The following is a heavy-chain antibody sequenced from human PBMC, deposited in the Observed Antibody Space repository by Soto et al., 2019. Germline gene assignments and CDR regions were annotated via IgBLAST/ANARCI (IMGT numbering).Heavy chain of an antibody. CDR3: ARRGYCSSTSCYDNWFDP. Sequence: SETLSLTCTVSGGSISSYYWSWIRQPPGKGLEWIGYTYYSGSTNYNPSLKSRVTISVDTSKNQFSLKLSSVTAADTAVYYCARRGYCSSTSCYDNWFDPWGQGTLVTVS. CDR2: TYYSGST. D-gene: IGHD2-2*01. CDR1: GGSISSYY. J-gene: IGHJ5*02. V-gene: IGHV4-59*08.